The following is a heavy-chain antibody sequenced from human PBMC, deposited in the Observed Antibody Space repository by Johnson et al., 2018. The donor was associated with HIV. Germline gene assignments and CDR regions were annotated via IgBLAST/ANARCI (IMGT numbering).Heavy chain of an antibody. Sequence: QVQLVESGGGLVQPGGSMRLSCAASGFTVTSHYMSWVRQAPGMGLEWVAVISYDGSNKYYADSVKGRFTISRDNSKNTLYLQMNSLRAEDTAVYFCARDLIPDSTFFYDTTSYFPDALDIWGQGTLVTVSS. CDR1: GFTVTSHY. CDR3: ARDLIPDSTFFYDTTSYFPDALDI. V-gene: IGHV3-30*03. D-gene: IGHD3-22*01. J-gene: IGHJ3*02. CDR2: ISYDGSNK.